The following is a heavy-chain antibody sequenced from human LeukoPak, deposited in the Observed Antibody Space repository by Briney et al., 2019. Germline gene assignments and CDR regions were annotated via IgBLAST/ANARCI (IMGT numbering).Heavy chain of an antibody. V-gene: IGHV3-7*01. D-gene: IGHD3-16*01. Sequence: GGSLRLSCAASGFTSSSYWITWVRQAPGKGLEWLANIKEDGSEKYYVDSVKGRFTISRDNAKNSLYLQMNSLRAEDTAVYYCARGRGMGYWGQGTLVTVSS. CDR3: ARGRGMGY. J-gene: IGHJ4*02. CDR1: GFTSSSYW. CDR2: IKEDGSEK.